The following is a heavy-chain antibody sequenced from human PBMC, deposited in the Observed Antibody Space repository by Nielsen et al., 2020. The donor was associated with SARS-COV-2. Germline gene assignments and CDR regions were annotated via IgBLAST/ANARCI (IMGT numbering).Heavy chain of an antibody. CDR2: ISYDGSNQ. J-gene: IGHJ4*02. V-gene: IGHV3-30*04. D-gene: IGHD3-10*01. CDR3: VRWLGFGESLHSFDY. CDR1: GFNFSSYA. Sequence: GESLKISCAASGFNFSSYAMNWVRQAPGKGLEWVAVISYDGSNQHYADAVKGRFTISRDNSKNTLYVQMNSLRVEDTAVYYCVRWLGFGESLHSFDYWGQGTLVTVSS.